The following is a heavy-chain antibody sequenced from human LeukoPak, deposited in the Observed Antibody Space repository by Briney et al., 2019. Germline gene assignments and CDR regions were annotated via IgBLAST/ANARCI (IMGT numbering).Heavy chain of an antibody. CDR1: GFTFSSYA. V-gene: IGHV3-23*01. J-gene: IGHJ4*02. D-gene: IGHD5-18*01. Sequence: GGSLRLSCAASGFTFSSYAMSWVRQAPGKALEWVSAISGSGGSTYYADSVKGRFTISRDNSKNTLYLQTNSLRAEDTAVYYCAKIKWIQLWLIDYWGQGTLVTVSS. CDR3: AKIKWIQLWLIDY. CDR2: ISGSGGST.